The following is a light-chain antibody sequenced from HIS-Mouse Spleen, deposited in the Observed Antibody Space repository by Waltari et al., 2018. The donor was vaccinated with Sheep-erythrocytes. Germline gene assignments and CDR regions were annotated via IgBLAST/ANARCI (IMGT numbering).Light chain of an antibody. CDR2: SNN. V-gene: IGLV1-44*01. CDR3: AAWDDSLNGPV. J-gene: IGLJ3*02. Sequence: QSVLTQPPSASGTPGQRVTISCSGSSSNIGSNTVNWYQQLPGTAPKLPIYSNNQRPSGVPDRFSGSKSGTPASVAISVLQSEDEADYYCAAWDDSLNGPVSGGGTKLTVL. CDR1: SSNIGSNT.